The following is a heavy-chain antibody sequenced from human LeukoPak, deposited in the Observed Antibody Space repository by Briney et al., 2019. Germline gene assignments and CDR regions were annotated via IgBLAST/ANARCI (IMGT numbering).Heavy chain of an antibody. CDR3: AKVEGDCGGDCFEYYFDS. CDR2: ISGSGGST. Sequence: GGSLRLSCAASGFTFSSYAMSWVRQAPGKGLEWVSAISGSGGSTYYADSVKGRFTISRDNSKNTLYLQMNSLRAEDTAVYYCAKVEGDCGGDCFEYYFDSWGQGTLVTVSS. V-gene: IGHV3-23*01. D-gene: IGHD2-21*02. CDR1: GFTFSSYA. J-gene: IGHJ4*02.